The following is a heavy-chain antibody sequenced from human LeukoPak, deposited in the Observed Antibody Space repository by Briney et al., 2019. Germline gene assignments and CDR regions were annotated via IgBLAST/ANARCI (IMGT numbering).Heavy chain of an antibody. CDR3: AKSPRAAGDSRFDY. V-gene: IGHV3-23*01. CDR2: ISGSGGST. Sequence: GGSLRLSRAASGFTFSSYAMSWVRQAPGKGLEWVSAISGSGGSTYYADSVKGRFTISRDNSKNTLYLQMNSLRAEDTAVYYCAKSPRAAGDSRFDYWGQGTLVTVSS. J-gene: IGHJ4*02. CDR1: GFTFSSYA. D-gene: IGHD6-13*01.